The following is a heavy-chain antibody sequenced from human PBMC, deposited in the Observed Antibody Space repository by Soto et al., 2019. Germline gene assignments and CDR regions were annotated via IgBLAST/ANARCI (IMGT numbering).Heavy chain of an antibody. CDR1: GYIFTTYG. V-gene: IGHV1-18*01. Sequence: QVHLVQSGAGVQKPGASVKVSCKGSGYIFTTYGITWVRQAPGQGLERMGWRSAHNGNTNYAQEIQGRDTVTRDTSTSTAYMELRTLRSDDTAVYYCARGRYGDYWGQGALVTVSS. CDR2: RSAHNGNT. CDR3: ARGRYGDY. J-gene: IGHJ4*02. D-gene: IGHD1-1*01.